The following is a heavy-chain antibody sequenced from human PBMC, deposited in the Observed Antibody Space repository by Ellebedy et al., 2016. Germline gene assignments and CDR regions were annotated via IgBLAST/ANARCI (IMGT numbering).Heavy chain of an antibody. CDR3: ARQDGPLKRYYYYYGMDV. J-gene: IGHJ6*02. Sequence: SVKVSCKASGGTFSSYAISWVRQVPGQGLEWMGGIIPIFGTANYAQKFQGRVTITADESTSTAYMELSSLRSEDTAVYYCARQDGPLKRYYYYYGMDVWGQGTTVTVSS. CDR1: GGTFSSYA. V-gene: IGHV1-69*13. CDR2: IIPIFGTA.